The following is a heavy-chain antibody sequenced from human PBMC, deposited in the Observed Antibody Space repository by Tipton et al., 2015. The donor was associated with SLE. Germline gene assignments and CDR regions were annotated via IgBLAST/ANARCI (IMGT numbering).Heavy chain of an antibody. D-gene: IGHD6-19*01. V-gene: IGHV3-66*01. CDR2: IYRGGGT. CDR1: GFSVSNNY. J-gene: IGHJ4*02. Sequence: SLRLSCAASGFSVSNNYMSWVRQTPGKGLEWVSLIYRGGGTYYADSVKGRFTISRDHSKNTLYLQMNTLRVEDTAVYYCVKKSAAVTGHFENWGQGTLVAVSS. CDR3: VKKSAAVTGHFEN.